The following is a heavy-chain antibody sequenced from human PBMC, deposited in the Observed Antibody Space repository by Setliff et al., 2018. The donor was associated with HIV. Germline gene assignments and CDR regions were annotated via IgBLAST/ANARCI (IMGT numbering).Heavy chain of an antibody. CDR3: AREAAHCTGDTCQFTFDS. V-gene: IGHV4-34*01. Sequence: ETLSLTCAVYGESFSDDYWSWIRQPPGWGLEWIGEINHSGTTNYNPSLMGRLNISVDTSKRQFSLDLNSVTAADTAVYYCAREAAHCTGDTCQFTFDSWGQGTLVTVSS. J-gene: IGHJ4*02. D-gene: IGHD2-8*02. CDR1: GESFSDDY. CDR2: INHSGTT.